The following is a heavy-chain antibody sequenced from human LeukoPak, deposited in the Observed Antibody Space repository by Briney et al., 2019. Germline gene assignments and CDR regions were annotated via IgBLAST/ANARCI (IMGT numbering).Heavy chain of an antibody. CDR1: GGSISSYY. V-gene: IGHV4-59*08. D-gene: IGHD3-16*01. Sequence: SETLSLTCTVSGGSISSYYWSWIRQPPGKGLKWIGYIYYSGSTNYNPSLKSRVTISVDTSKNQFFLKLSSVTAADTAVYYCARHKPGTYYYGMDVWGQGTTVTVSS. CDR2: IYYSGST. CDR3: ARHKPGTYYYGMDV. J-gene: IGHJ6*02.